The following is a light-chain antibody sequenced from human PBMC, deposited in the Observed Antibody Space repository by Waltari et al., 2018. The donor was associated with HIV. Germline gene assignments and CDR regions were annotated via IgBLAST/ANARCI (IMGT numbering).Light chain of an antibody. CDR3: QSADITGTLGV. CDR1: ALPRQS. V-gene: IGLV3-25*03. J-gene: IGLJ2*01. Sequence: SYELAQPPSVSVSPGQTARLTCSGDALPRQSVYWYQQKPGQAPIVVLYKDSERPSGIPERFSGFISGTTATLTISAVQAEDEADYYCQSADITGTLGVFGGGTRLTV. CDR2: KDS.